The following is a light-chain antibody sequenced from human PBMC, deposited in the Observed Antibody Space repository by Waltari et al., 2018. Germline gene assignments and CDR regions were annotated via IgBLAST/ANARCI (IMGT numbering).Light chain of an antibody. J-gene: IGLJ1*01. CDR3: FSYAGSGIYV. Sequence: HSALTQPASVSGSPGQSITISCTRTSRDVGRYNLVSWYQQHPGNPPKIMIYEDIKRPSGASNRFSGSKSANTASLTISGLQAEDEADYYCFSYAGSGIYVFGTGTKVTV. CDR2: EDI. CDR1: SRDVGRYNL. V-gene: IGLV2-23*01.